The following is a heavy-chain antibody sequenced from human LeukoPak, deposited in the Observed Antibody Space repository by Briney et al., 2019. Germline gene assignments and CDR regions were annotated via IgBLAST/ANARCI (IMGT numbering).Heavy chain of an antibody. CDR2: INPSGGST. D-gene: IGHD6-19*01. CDR3: ARQGTYSSAIGMGY. J-gene: IGHJ4*02. V-gene: IGHV1-46*01. Sequence: ASVKVSCKTSGYTFSSYYMHWVRQAPGQGLEWMGVINPSGGSTSYAQKFQGRVTMTRDTSTRTVYMEVNSLRSEDTAVYYCARQGTYSSAIGMGYWGQGTLVTVSS. CDR1: GYTFSSYY.